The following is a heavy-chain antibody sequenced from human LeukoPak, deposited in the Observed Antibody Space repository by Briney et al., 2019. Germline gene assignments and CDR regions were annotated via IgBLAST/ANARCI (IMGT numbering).Heavy chain of an antibody. CDR1: GFTFSSYW. D-gene: IGHD3-9*01. J-gene: IGHJ4*02. CDR2: INSVGGST. Sequence: GGSLRLSCAASGFTFSSYWMNWVRQAPGKGLVWVSRINSVGGSTSYADSVKGRFTISRDNAKNTLYLQMNSLRAEDTAVYYCARDYDILTGWDFDYWGQGTLVTVSS. CDR3: ARDYDILTGWDFDY. V-gene: IGHV3-74*01.